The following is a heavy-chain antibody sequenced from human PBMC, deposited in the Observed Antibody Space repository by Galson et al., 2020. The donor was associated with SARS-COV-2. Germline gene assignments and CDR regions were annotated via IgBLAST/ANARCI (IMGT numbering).Heavy chain of an antibody. CDR2: IDWDDDK. CDR3: ARIRVEMATIGNYYYYGMDV. D-gene: IGHD5-12*01. Sequence: SGPTLVKPTQTLTLTCPFSGFSLSPSGMCVSWIRQPPGKALEWLALIDWDDDKYYSTSLKTRITISKDTSKNQVVLTMTNMDPVVTATYYCARIRVEMATIGNYYYYGMDVWGQGTTVTVSS. J-gene: IGHJ6*02. CDR1: GFSLSPSGMC. V-gene: IGHV2-70*01.